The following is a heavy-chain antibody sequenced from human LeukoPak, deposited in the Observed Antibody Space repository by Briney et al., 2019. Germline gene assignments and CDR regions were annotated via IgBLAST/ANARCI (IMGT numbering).Heavy chain of an antibody. J-gene: IGHJ4*02. D-gene: IGHD6-19*01. CDR1: GFTFSSYS. V-gene: IGHV3-21*01. CDR3: VKVSVSGTSVDY. CDR2: ISSSSSYI. Sequence: GGSLRLSCAASGFTFSSYSMNWVRQAPGKGLEWVSSISSSSSYIYYADSVKGRFTISRDNAKNSLYLQMNSLRAEDTAVYYCVKVSVSGTSVDYWGQGTLVTVSS.